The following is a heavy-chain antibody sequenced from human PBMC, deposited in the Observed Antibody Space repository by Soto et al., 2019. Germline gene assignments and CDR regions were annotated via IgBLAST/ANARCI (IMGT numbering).Heavy chain of an antibody. J-gene: IGHJ5*02. D-gene: IGHD1-26*01. V-gene: IGHV4-59*08. Sequence: SETLSLTCTVSGGSISSYYWSWIRQPPGKGLEWIGYIYYSGSTNYNPSLKSRVTISVDTSKNQFSLKLSSVTAADTAVYYCARHGRWDPFDPWGQGTLVTVSS. CDR2: IYYSGST. CDR1: GGSISSYY. CDR3: ARHGRWDPFDP.